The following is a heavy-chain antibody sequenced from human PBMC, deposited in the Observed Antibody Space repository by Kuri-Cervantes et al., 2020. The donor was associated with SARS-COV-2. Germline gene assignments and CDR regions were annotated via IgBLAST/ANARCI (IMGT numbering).Heavy chain of an antibody. Sequence: GETLKISCAASGFTFSSYWMSWVRQAPGKGLEWVANIKQDGSEKYYADSVKGRFTISRDNSKNTLYLQMNSLRAEDTAVYYCASLGSPVFPRLHDAAFDIWGQGTMVTVSS. V-gene: IGHV3-7*01. CDR1: GFTFSSYW. CDR2: IKQDGSEK. J-gene: IGHJ3*02. CDR3: ASLGSPVFPRLHDAAFDI. D-gene: IGHD2-15*01.